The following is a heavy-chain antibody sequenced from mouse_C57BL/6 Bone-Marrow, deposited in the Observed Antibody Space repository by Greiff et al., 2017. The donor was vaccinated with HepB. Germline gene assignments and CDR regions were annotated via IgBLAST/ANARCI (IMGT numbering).Heavy chain of an antibody. Sequence: DVMLVESGEGLVKPGGSLKLSCAASGFTFSSYAMSWVRQTPEKRPEWVAYISSGGDYIYYADTVKGRFTISRDNARNTLYLQMSSLKSEDTAMYYCTRGFRRGYYFDYWGQGTTLTVSS. V-gene: IGHV5-9-1*02. CDR1: GFTFSSYA. CDR3: TRGFRRGYYFDY. CDR2: ISSGGDYI. J-gene: IGHJ2*01.